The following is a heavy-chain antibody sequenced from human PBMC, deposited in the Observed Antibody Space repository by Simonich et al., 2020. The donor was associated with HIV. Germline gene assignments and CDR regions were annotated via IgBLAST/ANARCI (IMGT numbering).Heavy chain of an antibody. CDR2: INHSGST. J-gene: IGHJ4*02. CDR1: GGSFSGYY. Sequence: QVQLQQWGAGLLKPSETLSLTCAVYGGSFSGYYGSWSRQPPGKGLEWIGEINHSGSTNYNPSLKSRVTISVDTSKNQFSLKLSSVTAADTAVYYCARGFYQRLYYFDYWGQGTLVTVSS. CDR3: ARGFYQRLYYFDY. V-gene: IGHV4-34*01. D-gene: IGHD2-2*01.